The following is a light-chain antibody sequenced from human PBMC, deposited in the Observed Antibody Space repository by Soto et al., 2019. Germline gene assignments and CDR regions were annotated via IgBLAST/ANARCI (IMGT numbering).Light chain of an antibody. V-gene: IGLV2-14*03. CDR1: SSDVGGHNF. J-gene: IGLJ3*02. CDR2: EVT. Sequence: QSALTQPASVSGSPGQSITISCTGTSSDVGGHNFVSWYQQHPGKAPKLMIYEVTYRPSGVSNRFTGSKSGNTASLTISGLLAEDEATYYCASKTASTLVLFGGGTKVTVL. CDR3: ASKTASTLVL.